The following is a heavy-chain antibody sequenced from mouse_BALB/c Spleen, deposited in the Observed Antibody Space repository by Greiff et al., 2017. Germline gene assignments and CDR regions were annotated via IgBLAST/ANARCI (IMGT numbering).Heavy chain of an antibody. CDR1: GFTFSSFG. J-gene: IGHJ2*01. D-gene: IGHD2-4*01. Sequence: EVQLVESGGGLVQPGGSRKLSCAASGFTFSSFGMHWVRQAPEKGLEWVAYISSGSSTIYYADTVKGRFTISRDNPKNTLFLQMTSLRSEDTAMYYCARGGITTGDYWGQGTTLTVSS. CDR3: ARGGITTGDY. CDR2: ISSGSSTI. V-gene: IGHV5-17*02.